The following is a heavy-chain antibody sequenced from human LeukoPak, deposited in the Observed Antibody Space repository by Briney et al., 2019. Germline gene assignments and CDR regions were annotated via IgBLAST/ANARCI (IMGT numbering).Heavy chain of an antibody. CDR1: GYTFTSYG. V-gene: IGHV1-18*01. D-gene: IGHD3-9*01. Sequence: ASVKVSCKASGYTFTSYGISCVRQAPGQGLEWMGWISAYNGNTNYAQKLQGRVTMTTDTSTSTAYMELRSLRSDDTAVYYCARVHQTRGYDILTGYYYYYYGMDVWGQGTTVTVSS. CDR2: ISAYNGNT. CDR3: ARVHQTRGYDILTGYYYYYYGMDV. J-gene: IGHJ6*02.